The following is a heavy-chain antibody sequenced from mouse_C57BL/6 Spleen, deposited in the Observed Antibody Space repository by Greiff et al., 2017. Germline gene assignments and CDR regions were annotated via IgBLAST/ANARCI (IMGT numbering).Heavy chain of an antibody. CDR3: ANYYYFDY. D-gene: IGHD1-1*01. CDR2: INPYNGGT. Sequence: EVKLMESGPVLVKPGASVKMSCKASGYTFTDYYMNWVKQSHGKSLEWIGVINPYNGGTSYNQKFKGKATLTVDKSSSTAYMELNSLTSEDSAVYYCANYYYFDYWGQGTTLTVSS. CDR1: GYTFTDYY. J-gene: IGHJ2*01. V-gene: IGHV1-19*01.